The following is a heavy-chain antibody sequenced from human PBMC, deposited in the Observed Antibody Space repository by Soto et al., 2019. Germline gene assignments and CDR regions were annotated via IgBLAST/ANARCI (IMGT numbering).Heavy chain of an antibody. Sequence: SGPTLVNPTQTLTLTCTFSGFSLSTSGMCVSWIRQPPGKALEWLALIDWDDDKYYSTSLKTRLTISKDTSKNQVVLTMTNMDPVDTATYYCARIDSSGYFFDAFDIWGQGTMVTVSS. CDR3: ARIDSSGYFFDAFDI. V-gene: IGHV2-70*01. D-gene: IGHD3-22*01. CDR1: GFSLSTSGMC. CDR2: IDWDDDK. J-gene: IGHJ3*02.